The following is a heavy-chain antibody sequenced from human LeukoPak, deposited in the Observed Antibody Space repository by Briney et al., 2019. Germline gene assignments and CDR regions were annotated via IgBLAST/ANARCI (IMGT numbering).Heavy chain of an antibody. J-gene: IGHJ4*02. Sequence: ASVTVSFKASGGTFSIYAISWVRQAPGQGLEWMGGIIPIFGTANYAQKFQGRVTITTDESTSTAYMELSSLRSEDTAVYYCARTRYHYYDSSGYYSGLDYWGQGTLVTVSS. CDR2: IIPIFGTA. CDR1: GGTFSIYA. CDR3: ARTRYHYYDSSGYYSGLDY. V-gene: IGHV1-69*05. D-gene: IGHD3-22*01.